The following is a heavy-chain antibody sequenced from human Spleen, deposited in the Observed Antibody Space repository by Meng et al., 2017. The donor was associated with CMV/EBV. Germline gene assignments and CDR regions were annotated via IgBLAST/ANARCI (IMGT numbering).Heavy chain of an antibody. CDR3: ARGGYYDNSDYFH. J-gene: IGHJ4*02. CDR2: MHYSGNT. CDR1: GGSVSSGGYY. Sequence: VSGGSVSSGGYYWGWLRQPPGKGLEWIGAMHYSGNTSYNPSLKSRVAIAVDTSKNQFSLNLNAVTAADTAVYYCARGGYYDNSDYFHWGQGALVTVSS. D-gene: IGHD3-22*01. V-gene: IGHV4-39*01.